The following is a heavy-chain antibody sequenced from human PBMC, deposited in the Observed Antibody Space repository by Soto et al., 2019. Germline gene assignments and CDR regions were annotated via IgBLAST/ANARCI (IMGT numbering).Heavy chain of an antibody. V-gene: IGHV1-69*02. J-gene: IGHJ1*01. CDR2: IIPIIGIA. CDR3: ARVRAPYYYDSSGPA. CDR1: GGTFSSYT. D-gene: IGHD3-22*01. Sequence: ASVKVSCKASGGTFSSYTISWVRQAPGQGLEWMGRIIPIIGIANYAQKFQGRVTIIADKSTSTAYRELRSLRSEDTAVYYCARVRAPYYYDSSGPAWGQGTLVTVFS.